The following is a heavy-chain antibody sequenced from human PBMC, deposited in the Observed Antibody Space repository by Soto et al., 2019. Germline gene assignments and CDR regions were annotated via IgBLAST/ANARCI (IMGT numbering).Heavy chain of an antibody. CDR3: ARGGSSSDAPSTRYYFDY. Sequence: PSETLSLTCAVYGGSFGGYYWSWIRQPPGKGLEWIGEINHSGSTNYNPSLKSRVTISVDTSKNQFPLKLSSVTAADKAVYYCARGGSSSDAPSTRYYFDYRGQGTLVTVPQ. V-gene: IGHV4-34*01. CDR1: GGSFGGYY. D-gene: IGHD6-6*01. CDR2: INHSGST. J-gene: IGHJ4*02.